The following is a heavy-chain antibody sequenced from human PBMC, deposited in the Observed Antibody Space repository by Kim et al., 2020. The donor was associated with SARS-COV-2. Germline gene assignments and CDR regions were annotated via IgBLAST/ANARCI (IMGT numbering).Heavy chain of an antibody. CDR2: INHSGST. CDR3: ARARYYDYVWGSYPFDY. J-gene: IGHJ4*02. V-gene: IGHV4-34*01. Sequence: SETLSLTCAVYGGSFSGYYWSWIRQPPGKGLEWIGEINHSGSTNYNPSLKSRVTISVDTSKNQFSLKLSSVTAADTAVYYCARARYYDYVWGSYPFDYWGQGTLVTVSS. CDR1: GGSFSGYY. D-gene: IGHD3-16*01.